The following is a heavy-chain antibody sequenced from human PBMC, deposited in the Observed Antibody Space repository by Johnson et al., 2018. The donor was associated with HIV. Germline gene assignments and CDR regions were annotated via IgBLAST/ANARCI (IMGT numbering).Heavy chain of an antibody. J-gene: IGHJ3*02. V-gene: IGHV3-7*05. CDR3: AREKPRVVQGVLDAFDI. CDR2: IKQEGSEK. D-gene: IGHD3-10*01. CDR1: GFTFSSYW. Sequence: EVQLVESGGGLVQPGGSLRLSCAASGFTFSSYWMSWVRQAPGKGLEWVANIKQEGSEKYYVDSVKGRFTISRDNAKKSLFLLMNSLRAEDTAVYYCAREKPRVVQGVLDAFDIWGQGTMVTVSS.